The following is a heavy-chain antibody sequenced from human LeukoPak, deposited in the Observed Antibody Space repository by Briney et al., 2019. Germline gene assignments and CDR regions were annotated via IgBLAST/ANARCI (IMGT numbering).Heavy chain of an antibody. D-gene: IGHD3-3*01. J-gene: IGHJ4*02. CDR3: ARSWSGYYTRGYSYFDY. CDR1: GGSISSGSYY. CDR2: IYTSGST. Sequence: PSETLSLTRTVSGGSISSGSYYWSWIRQPAGKGLEWIGRIYTSGSTNYNPSLKSRVTISVDTSKNQFSLKLSSVTAADTAVYYCARSWSGYYTRGYSYFDYWGQGALVTVSS. V-gene: IGHV4-61*02.